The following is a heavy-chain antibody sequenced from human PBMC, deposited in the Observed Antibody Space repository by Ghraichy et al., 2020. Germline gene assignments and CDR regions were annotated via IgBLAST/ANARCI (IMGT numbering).Heavy chain of an antibody. J-gene: IGHJ4*02. CDR1: GGSFSGFY. V-gene: IGHV4-34*01. CDR2: INDSGST. CDR3: AGASVHCSGDRCYLLGY. D-gene: IGHD2-15*01. Sequence: SQTLSLTCAVYGGSFSGFYWSWIRQPPGKGLEWIGEINDSGSTNYNPSLKSRVSISVDTSKNQFSLKVNSVTAADTAVYYCAGASVHCSGDRCYLLGYWGQGTLVTVPS.